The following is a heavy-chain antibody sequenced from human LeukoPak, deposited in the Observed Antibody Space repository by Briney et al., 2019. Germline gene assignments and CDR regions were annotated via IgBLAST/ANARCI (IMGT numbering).Heavy chain of an antibody. D-gene: IGHD2-21*01. CDR2: INHSGST. V-gene: IGHV4-34*01. CDR1: GGSFSGYY. Sequence: PPETLSLTCAVYGGSFSGYYWSWIRQPPGKGLEWIGEINHSGSTNYNPSLKSRVTISVDTSKNQFSLKLSSVTAADTAVYYCASRPGPGLTASDFDYWGQGTLVTVSS. J-gene: IGHJ4*02. CDR3: ASRPGPGLTASDFDY.